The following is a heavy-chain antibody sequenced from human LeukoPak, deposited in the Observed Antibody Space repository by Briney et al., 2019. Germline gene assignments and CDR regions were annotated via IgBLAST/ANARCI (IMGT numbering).Heavy chain of an antibody. CDR1: GYTFTSYA. Sequence: ASVKVSCKASGYTFTSYAMHWVRQAPGQRLEWMGWINAGNGNTKYSQKFQGRVTITRDASASTAYMELSSLRSEDTAVYYCARGVRGYSYGPGYWGQGTLVTVSS. V-gene: IGHV1-3*01. D-gene: IGHD5-18*01. CDR2: INAGNGNT. J-gene: IGHJ4*02. CDR3: ARGVRGYSYGPGY.